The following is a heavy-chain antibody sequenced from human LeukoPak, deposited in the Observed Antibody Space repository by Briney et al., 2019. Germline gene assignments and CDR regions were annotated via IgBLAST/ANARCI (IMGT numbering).Heavy chain of an antibody. CDR1: GFTFNNAW. Sequence: GGSLRLSCAASGFTFNNAWMSWVRQAPGKGLEWLGRIKSKTDGGTTDYAAPVKGRFTISRDDSKNTLYPQMNSLKTEDTAVYYCTTDHQGGGYDYAFFDYWGQGTLVTVSS. J-gene: IGHJ4*02. V-gene: IGHV3-15*01. CDR2: IKSKTDGGTT. CDR3: TTDHQGGGYDYAFFDY. D-gene: IGHD5-12*01.